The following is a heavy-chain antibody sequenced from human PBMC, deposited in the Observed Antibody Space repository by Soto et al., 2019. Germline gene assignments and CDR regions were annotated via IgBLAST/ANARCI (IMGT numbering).Heavy chain of an antibody. CDR3: ARLIGYCSCTSCFRWFDP. CDR1: GYTFTSYA. CDR2: INAGNGNT. J-gene: IGHJ5*02. V-gene: IGHV1-3*01. D-gene: IGHD2-2*01. Sequence: QVQLVQSGAEVKKPGASVKVSCKASGYTFTSYAMHWVRQAPGQRLEWMGWINAGNGNTKYSQKFQGRVTITRDTSASTAYMELSSLRSEDTAVYYCARLIGYCSCTSCFRWFDPWGQGTLVTVSS.